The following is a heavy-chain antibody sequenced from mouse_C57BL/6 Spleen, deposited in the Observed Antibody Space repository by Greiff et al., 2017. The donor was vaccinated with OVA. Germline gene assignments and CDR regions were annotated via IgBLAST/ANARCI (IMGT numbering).Heavy chain of an antibody. CDR3: AKPDYSNYPGWFAY. V-gene: IGHV2-3*01. Sequence: VQLVESGPGLVAPSQSLSITCTVSGFSLTSYGVSWVRQPPGKGLEWLGVIWGDGSTNYHSALISRLSISKDNSKRQVFLQLNSLQTDDTATYYGAKPDYSNYPGWFAYWGQGTLVTVSA. CDR2: IWGDGST. J-gene: IGHJ3*01. D-gene: IGHD2-5*01. CDR1: GFSLTSYG.